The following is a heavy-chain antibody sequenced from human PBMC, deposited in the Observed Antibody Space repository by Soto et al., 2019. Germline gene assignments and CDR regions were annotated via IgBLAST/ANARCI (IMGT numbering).Heavy chain of an antibody. CDR1: GGSISSFY. CDR3: AKEFCDRNGCYGRWLDP. CDR2: VFYSGST. J-gene: IGHJ5*02. Sequence: VQLQESGPGLAKPSETLSLTCTVSGGSISSFYWSWIRQPPGKGLEWIGNVFYSGSTIYNPSLKSRVTISVDTSKNQFSLKLSSVTAADTAVYYCAKEFCDRNGCYGRWLDPWGQGTLVTVSS. V-gene: IGHV4-59*01. D-gene: IGHD2-15*01.